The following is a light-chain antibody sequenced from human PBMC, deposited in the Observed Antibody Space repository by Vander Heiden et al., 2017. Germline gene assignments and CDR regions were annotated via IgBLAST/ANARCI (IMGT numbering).Light chain of an antibody. CDR3: QSADSRGTYVV. V-gene: IGLV3-25*03. CDR2: KDS. CDR1: ALPKQY. Sequence: SYELTQPPSVSVSPGHTARITCSGDALPKQYAYWYQQKQGQAPLLVMHKDSERPSGIPERFSGSSSGTTVTLTISGVQAEDEADYDCQSADSRGTYVVFGGGTKLTVL. J-gene: IGLJ2*01.